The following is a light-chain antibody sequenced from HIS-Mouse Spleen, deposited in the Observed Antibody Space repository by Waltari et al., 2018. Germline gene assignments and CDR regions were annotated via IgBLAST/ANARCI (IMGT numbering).Light chain of an antibody. Sequence: SYELTQPPSVSVSPGQTARITCSGDALPKQYAYWYQQKPGQAPVLVLYKDSERPSGIPERFSGFSSGTTVTLTISGVQAEDEADYYCQSADSSGTSHVVFGGGTKLTVL. CDR2: KDS. CDR1: ALPKQY. CDR3: QSADSSGTSHVV. V-gene: IGLV3-25*03. J-gene: IGLJ2*01.